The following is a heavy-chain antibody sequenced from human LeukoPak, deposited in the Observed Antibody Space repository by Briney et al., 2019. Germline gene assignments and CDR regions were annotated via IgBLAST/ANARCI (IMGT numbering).Heavy chain of an antibody. CDR1: GYTFTSYA. V-gene: IGHV1-3*01. Sequence: ASVKVSCKASGYTFTSYAMHWVRQAPGQRLEWMGWINAGNGNTKYPQKFQGRVTITRDTSASTAYMELSSLRSEDTAVYYCARDRQWLADYWGQGTLVTVSS. CDR2: INAGNGNT. CDR3: ARDRQWLADY. J-gene: IGHJ4*02. D-gene: IGHD6-19*01.